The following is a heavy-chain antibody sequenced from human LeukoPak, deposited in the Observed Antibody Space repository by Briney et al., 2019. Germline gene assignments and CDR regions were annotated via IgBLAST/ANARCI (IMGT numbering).Heavy chain of an antibody. D-gene: IGHD1-26*01. V-gene: IGHV3-21*01. CDR3: ARDYDWVGATTPVDY. Sequence: PGGSLRLSCAASGFTFSSYSMNWVRQAPGKGLEWVSSISSSSSYIYYADSVKGRFTISRDNAKNSLYLQMNGLRAEDTAVYYCARDYDWVGATTPVDYWGQGTLVTVSS. CDR1: GFTFSSYS. CDR2: ISSSSSYI. J-gene: IGHJ4*02.